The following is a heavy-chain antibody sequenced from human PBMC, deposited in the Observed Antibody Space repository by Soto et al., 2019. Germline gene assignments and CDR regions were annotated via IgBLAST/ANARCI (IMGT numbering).Heavy chain of an antibody. J-gene: IGHJ6*02. CDR3: ARGGIFGVVAPLDYYYGMDV. CDR2: IYHSGST. CDR1: GASISSGDYY. Sequence: SETLSLTCTVSGASISSGDYYWSWIRQPPGKGLEWIGYIYHSGSTYYNPSLKSRVTMSVDTSKNQFSLKLSSVTAADTAVYYCARGGIFGVVAPLDYYYGMDVWGQGGTVTVSS. D-gene: IGHD3-3*01. V-gene: IGHV4-30-4*01.